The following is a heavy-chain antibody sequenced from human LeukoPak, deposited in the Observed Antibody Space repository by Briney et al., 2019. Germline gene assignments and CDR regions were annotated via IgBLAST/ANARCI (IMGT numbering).Heavy chain of an antibody. J-gene: IGHJ4*02. CDR1: GYTFTGYY. D-gene: IGHD7-27*01. CDR3: ATDPTAAWAFDY. V-gene: IGHV1-2*02. CDR2: INPNSGGT. Sequence: ASVKVSCKASGYTFTGYYMHWVRQAPGQGLEWMGWINPNSGGTNYAQKFQGRVTMTRDTSISTAYMELSSLRSEDTAVYYCATDPTAAWAFDYWGQGTLVTVSS.